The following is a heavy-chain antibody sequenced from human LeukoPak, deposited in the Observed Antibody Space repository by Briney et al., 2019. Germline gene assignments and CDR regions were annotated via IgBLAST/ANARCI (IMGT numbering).Heavy chain of an antibody. CDR3: ARETDYGDYIDY. V-gene: IGHV4-39*07. Sequence: SETLSLTCTVSGGSISGSSYYWGWIRQPPGKGLEWIGSIYYSGSTYYNPSLKSRVTISVDTSKNQFSLKLSSVTAADTAVYYCARETDYGDYIDYWGQGTLVTVSS. CDR2: IYYSGST. J-gene: IGHJ4*02. D-gene: IGHD4-17*01. CDR1: GGSISGSSYY.